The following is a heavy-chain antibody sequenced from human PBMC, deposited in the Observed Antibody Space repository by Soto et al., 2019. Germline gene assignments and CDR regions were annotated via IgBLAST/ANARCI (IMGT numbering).Heavy chain of an antibody. Sequence: GGSLRLSCAASGFTFSSYAMSWVRQAPGKGLEWVSAISGSGGSTYYADSVKGRFTISRDNSKNTLYLQMNSLRAEDTAVYYCAKDLRPYYYGSGSSGDPWFDPWGQGTLVTVSS. CDR2: ISGSGGST. D-gene: IGHD3-10*01. CDR3: AKDLRPYYYGSGSSGDPWFDP. J-gene: IGHJ5*02. V-gene: IGHV3-23*01. CDR1: GFTFSSYA.